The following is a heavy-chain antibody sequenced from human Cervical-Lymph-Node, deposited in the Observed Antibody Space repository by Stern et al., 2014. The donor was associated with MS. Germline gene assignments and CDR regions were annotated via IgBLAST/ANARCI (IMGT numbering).Heavy chain of an antibody. V-gene: IGHV3-74*01. Sequence: EDQLVESGGGLVQPGGSLRLSCAASGFTFSSYWMHWVRQAPGKGLVWVSRINRDGSSTSYADSVKGRFTISRDNAKNTLYLQMNSLRAEDTAVYYCAREDSSSWAIDYWGQGTLVTVSS. CDR2: INRDGSST. D-gene: IGHD6-13*01. CDR3: AREDSSSWAIDY. CDR1: GFTFSSYW. J-gene: IGHJ4*02.